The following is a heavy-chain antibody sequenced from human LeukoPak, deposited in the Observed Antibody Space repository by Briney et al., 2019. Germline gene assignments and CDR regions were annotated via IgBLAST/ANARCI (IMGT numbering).Heavy chain of an antibody. CDR2: IYYSGNT. Sequence: PSETLSLTCTVAGGSISSGGYYWNWVRQHPGKGLELIGYIYYSGNTYYNPSLKSRVTISLDTSKNQFSLKLSSVTAADTAVYYCARDRCSSSSCYSDYYYGMDLWGQGTTVTVSS. CDR3: ARDRCSSSSCYSDYYYGMDL. CDR1: GGSISSGGYY. D-gene: IGHD2-2*02. V-gene: IGHV4-31*03. J-gene: IGHJ6*02.